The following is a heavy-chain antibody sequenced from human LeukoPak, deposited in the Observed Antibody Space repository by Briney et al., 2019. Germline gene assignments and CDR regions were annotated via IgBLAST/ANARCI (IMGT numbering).Heavy chain of an antibody. CDR1: GFPFSDYG. CDR3: ARQRGNWFDL. J-gene: IGHJ5*02. D-gene: IGHD3-10*01. Sequence: GGSLRLSCAASGFPFSDYGMYWVRQAPGKGLEWLAVISHDGNNKYYADSVKGRITISRDNSMNTLYLQMNSLRHEDTAVYYCARQRGNWFDLWGQGTLVTVSS. CDR2: ISHDGNNK. V-gene: IGHV3-30*03.